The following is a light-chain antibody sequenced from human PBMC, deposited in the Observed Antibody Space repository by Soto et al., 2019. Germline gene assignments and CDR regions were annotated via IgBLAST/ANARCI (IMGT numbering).Light chain of an antibody. V-gene: IGKV1-39*01. J-gene: IGKJ2*01. CDR3: QQSYSTPRT. CDR1: QSISSY. CDR2: AAS. Sequence: DIQMTQSPSSLSASVGDRVTITCRASQSISSYLHWYQQKPGKAPKLLIYAASSLQSGVRSRFSGSGSGTDFTLTISSLQPEDFATYYCQQSYSTPRTFGQGTKLEIK.